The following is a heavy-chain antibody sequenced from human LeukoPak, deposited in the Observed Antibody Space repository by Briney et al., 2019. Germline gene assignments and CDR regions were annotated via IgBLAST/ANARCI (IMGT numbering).Heavy chain of an antibody. Sequence: SETLSLTCTVSGGSISSYYWSWIRQPPGKGLEWIGYIYYSGSTNYNPSLKSRVTISVDTSKNQFSLKLSSVTAADTAVYYCARHYGSGSYSPVGDWNYFDYWGQGTLVTVSS. D-gene: IGHD3-10*01. CDR1: GGSISSYY. CDR3: ARHYGSGSYSPVGDWNYFDY. CDR2: IYYSGST. V-gene: IGHV4-59*08. J-gene: IGHJ4*02.